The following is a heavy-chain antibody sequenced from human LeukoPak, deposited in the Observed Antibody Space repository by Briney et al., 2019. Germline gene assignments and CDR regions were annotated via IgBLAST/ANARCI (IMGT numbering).Heavy chain of an antibody. CDR3: ASLAGDSFDY. CDR1: GFTFTIFG. J-gene: IGHJ4*02. V-gene: IGHV3-48*01. CDR2: IDARSGIT. D-gene: IGHD7-27*01. Sequence: GSLRLSCAASGFTFTIFGLNWVRQAPGKGPEWVSYIDARSGITYYADSVQGRFTISRDDARESVFLQMDGLRAEDTAVYYCASLAGDSFDYWGQGTLVTVSS.